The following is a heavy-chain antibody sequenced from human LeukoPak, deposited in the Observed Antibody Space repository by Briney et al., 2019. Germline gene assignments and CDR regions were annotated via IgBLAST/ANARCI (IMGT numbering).Heavy chain of an antibody. CDR2: IKQDGSEK. CDR3: AREGYSSSWENWFDP. V-gene: IGHV3-7*01. CDR1: GFTFSSYW. Sequence: GGSLRLSCAASGFTFSSYWMSWVRPAPGKGLEWVANIKQDGSEKYYVDSVKGRFTISRDNAKNSLYLQMNSLRAEDTAVYYCAREGYSSSWENWFDPWGQGTLVTVSS. D-gene: IGHD6-13*01. J-gene: IGHJ5*02.